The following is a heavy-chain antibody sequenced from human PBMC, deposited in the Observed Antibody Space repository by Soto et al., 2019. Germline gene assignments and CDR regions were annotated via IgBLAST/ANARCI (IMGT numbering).Heavy chain of an antibody. Sequence: QVQLVQSGAEVKKPGSSVKVSCKASGDTFSSYTISWVRQAPGQGLEWMGRIIPILGIANYAQKFQGRVTITADKSTSTAYMELSSLRSEDTAVYYCARGPYYDFWSGYPHYYYYMDVWGKGTTVTVSS. J-gene: IGHJ6*03. CDR3: ARGPYYDFWSGYPHYYYYMDV. V-gene: IGHV1-69*02. CDR2: IIPILGIA. D-gene: IGHD3-3*01. CDR1: GDTFSSYT.